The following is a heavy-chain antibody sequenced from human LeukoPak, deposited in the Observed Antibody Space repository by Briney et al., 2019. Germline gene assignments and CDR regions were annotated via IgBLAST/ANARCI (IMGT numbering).Heavy chain of an antibody. CDR3: AHRLVGGIYGDYFDY. D-gene: IGHD4-17*01. CDR1: GFSLSTSGVG. CDR2: IYCNDDK. J-gene: IGHJ4*02. V-gene: IGHV2-5*01. Sequence: SGPTLVKPTQTLTLTCTFSGFSLSTSGVGVGWIRQPPGKALEWLALIYCNDDKRYSPSLKSRLTITTDTSKNQVVLTMTNMDPVDTAKYYCAHRLVGGIYGDYFDYWGQGTLVTVSS.